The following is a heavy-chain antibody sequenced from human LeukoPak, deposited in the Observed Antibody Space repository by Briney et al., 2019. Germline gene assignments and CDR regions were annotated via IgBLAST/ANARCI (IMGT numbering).Heavy chain of an antibody. CDR3: ASEYVRYSYGLDY. V-gene: IGHV3-21*01. CDR2: ISSSSTYI. CDR1: GFTVSSNY. J-gene: IGHJ4*02. D-gene: IGHD5-18*01. Sequence: GGSLRLSCAASGFTVSSNYMNWVRQAPGKGLEWVSSISSSSTYIYYADSVKGRFTISRDNAKNSLYLQMNSLRAEDTAVYYCASEYVRYSYGLDYWGQGTLVTVSS.